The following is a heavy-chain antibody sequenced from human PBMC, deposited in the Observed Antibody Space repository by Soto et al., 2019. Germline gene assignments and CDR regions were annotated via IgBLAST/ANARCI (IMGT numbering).Heavy chain of an antibody. CDR2: IYYSGST. CDR3: ARGGGEEYSYGPFDY. J-gene: IGHJ4*02. V-gene: IGHV4-59*01. D-gene: IGHD5-18*01. CDR1: GGSISSYY. Sequence: SETLSLTCTVSGGSISSYYWSWIRQPPGKGLEWIGYIYYSGSTNYNPSLKSRVTISVDTSKNQFSLKLSSVTAADTAVYYCARGGGEEYSYGPFDYWGQGTPVTVSS.